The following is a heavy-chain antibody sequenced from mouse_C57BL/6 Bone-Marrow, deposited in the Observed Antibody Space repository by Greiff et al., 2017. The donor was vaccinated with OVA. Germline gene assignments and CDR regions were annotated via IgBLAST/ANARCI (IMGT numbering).Heavy chain of an antibody. CDR2: IYPGSGST. D-gene: IGHD2-4*01. J-gene: IGHJ3*01. CDR3: ARWGFDDYDVWFAY. CDR1: GYTFTSYW. V-gene: IGHV1-55*01. Sequence: QLQQPGAELVKPGASVKMSCKASGYTFTSYWITWVKQRPGQGLEWIGDIYPGSGSTNYNEKFKSKATLTVDTSSSTAYMQLSSLTSEDSAVYYCARWGFDDYDVWFAYWGQGTLVTVSA.